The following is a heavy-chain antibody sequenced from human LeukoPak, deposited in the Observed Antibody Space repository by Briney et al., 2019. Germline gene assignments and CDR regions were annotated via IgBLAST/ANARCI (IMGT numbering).Heavy chain of an antibody. V-gene: IGHV3-21*01. J-gene: IGHJ4*02. CDR1: GFTFSSYS. CDR2: VSSSSSYI. D-gene: IGHD5-18*01. Sequence: GGSLRLSCAASGFTFSSYSMNWVRQAPGKGLEWVSSVSSSSSYIYYADSVKGRFTISRDNSKNTLYLQMNSLRAEDTAVYYCAREFGTAMVLNFDYWGQGTLVTVSS. CDR3: AREFGTAMVLNFDY.